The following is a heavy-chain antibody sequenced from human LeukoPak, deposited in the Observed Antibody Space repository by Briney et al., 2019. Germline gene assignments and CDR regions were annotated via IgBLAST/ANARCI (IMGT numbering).Heavy chain of an antibody. D-gene: IGHD6-6*01. CDR2: VYWTDEK. Sequence: SGPTLVKPTQTLTVTCSFSGFSVSSSGVAVTWIRQPPGKALEWLALVYWTDEKHYNPSLNNRLTITKDTSKNQVVLTMTNMDPMDTATFYCALRFSEALAFDYWGQGTLVTVSS. J-gene: IGHJ4*02. CDR1: GFSVSSSGVA. CDR3: ALRFSEALAFDY. V-gene: IGHV2-5*01.